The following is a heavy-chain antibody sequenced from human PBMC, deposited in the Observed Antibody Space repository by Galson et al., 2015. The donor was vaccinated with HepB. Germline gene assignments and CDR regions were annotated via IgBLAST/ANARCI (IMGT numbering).Heavy chain of an antibody. CDR2: INYRGST. D-gene: IGHD3-16*01. CDR3: ARGLRGGLGGRLEL. V-gene: IGHV4-34*01. J-gene: IGHJ5*02. CDR1: GGSFSGYQ. Sequence: ETLSLTCGVYGGSFSGYQWSWLRQPPGKAPEWIGEINYRGSTSYSPSLKSRVTISLDTAKNQFSLELTSVTAADTAVYFCARGLRGGLGGRLELWGQGALVTVSS.